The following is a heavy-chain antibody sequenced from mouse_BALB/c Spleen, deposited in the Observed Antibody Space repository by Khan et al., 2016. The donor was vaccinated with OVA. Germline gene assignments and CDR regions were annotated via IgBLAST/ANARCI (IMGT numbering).Heavy chain of an antibody. D-gene: IGHD2-10*01. CDR2: IWSDGST. CDR1: GFSLTNYG. CDR3: ARQPYYHYNIMDY. Sequence: QMQLEESGPGLVAPSQSLSITCTISGFSLTNYGVHWVRQPPGKGLEWLVVIWSDGSTTYNSALKSRLSISKDNSKSQVFLKMNSLQTVDTAMYYCARQPYYHYNIMDYWGQGTSVTVSS. V-gene: IGHV2-6-1*01. J-gene: IGHJ4*01.